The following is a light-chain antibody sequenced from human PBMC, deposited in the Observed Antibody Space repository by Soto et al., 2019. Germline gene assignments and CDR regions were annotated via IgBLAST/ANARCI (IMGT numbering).Light chain of an antibody. CDR2: DVS. CDR1: GSDVGGFNY. Sequence: QSALTQPASVSGSPGQSISISCTGTGSDVGGFNYFSWYQQHPGKAPKLMIYDVSYRPSGVSNRFSGSKSGNTASLTISGLQAEDEADYYCGSYTSSSTLVTFGGGTKVTVL. J-gene: IGLJ2*01. V-gene: IGLV2-14*03. CDR3: GSYTSSSTLVT.